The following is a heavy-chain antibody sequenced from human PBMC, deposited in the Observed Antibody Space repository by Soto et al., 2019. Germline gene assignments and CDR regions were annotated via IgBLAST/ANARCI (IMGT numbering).Heavy chain of an antibody. J-gene: IGHJ4*02. V-gene: IGHV3-48*01. D-gene: IGHD3-3*01. Sequence: GGSLRLSCAASGFTFSSYSMNWVRQAPGKGLEWVSYISSSSSTIYYADSVKGRFTISRDNAKNSLYLQMNSLRAEDTAVYYCARVVTIFGVVIGKDYWGQGTLVTVSS. CDR3: ARVVTIFGVVIGKDY. CDR1: GFTFSSYS. CDR2: ISSSSSTI.